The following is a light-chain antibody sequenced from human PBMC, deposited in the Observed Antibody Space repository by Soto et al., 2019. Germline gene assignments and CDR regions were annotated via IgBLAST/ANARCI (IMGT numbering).Light chain of an antibody. CDR2: DST. CDR1: QSVSRY. Sequence: EIVLTQSPATLSLSPGERATLSCRTSQSVSRYLAWYQQKPGQAPRLLIYDSTDRATGLPAGFSGSGSGTDFTLTINSLEPEDFAVYYCQQRNSWPLTFGGGTTVEIK. J-gene: IGKJ4*01. V-gene: IGKV3-11*01. CDR3: QQRNSWPLT.